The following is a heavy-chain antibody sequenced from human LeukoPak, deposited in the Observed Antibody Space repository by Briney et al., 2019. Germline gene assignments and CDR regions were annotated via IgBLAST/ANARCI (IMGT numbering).Heavy chain of an antibody. D-gene: IGHD3-22*01. CDR1: GFTFSSYS. Sequence: PGGSLRLSCAASGFTFSSYSMNWVRQAPGKGLEWVSSISSSSSYIYYADSVKGRFTISRDNAKNSLYLQMNSLRAEDTAVYYCARDYVLGVVVMPSDAFDIWGQGTMVTVSS. CDR3: ARDYVLGVVVMPSDAFDI. J-gene: IGHJ3*02. V-gene: IGHV3-21*01. CDR2: ISSSSSYI.